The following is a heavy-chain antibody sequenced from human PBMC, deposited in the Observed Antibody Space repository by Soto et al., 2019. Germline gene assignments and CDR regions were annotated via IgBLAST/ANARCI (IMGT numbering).Heavy chain of an antibody. CDR3: ERLASGMEV. J-gene: IGHJ6*02. Sequence: GESLKISCQGSGYSFSSSWIAWVRQMPGKGLEWMGIIFPADSDIRYSPSFQGQVTFSADKSISTAYMQWGSLKASDTAMYYCERLASGMEVWGQGTTVTVSS. CDR1: GYSFSSSW. CDR2: IFPADSDI. V-gene: IGHV5-51*01.